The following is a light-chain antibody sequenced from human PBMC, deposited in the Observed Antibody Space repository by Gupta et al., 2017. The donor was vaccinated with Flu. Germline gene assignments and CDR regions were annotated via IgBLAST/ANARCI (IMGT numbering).Light chain of an antibody. J-gene: IGKJ1*01. CDR2: SAA. CDR3: QQYGSNFSWT. Sequence: DIVMTQSPDSLAVPLGERATIKCKSSQSIFYSASKRDYLAWYQQKAGQAPRLLIYSAASREAGVTDRFSGSGVGNDLTLTISSRQQEEVAGYYCQQYGSNFSWTFGQGTKVEVK. CDR1: QSIFYSASKRDY. V-gene: IGKV4-1*01.